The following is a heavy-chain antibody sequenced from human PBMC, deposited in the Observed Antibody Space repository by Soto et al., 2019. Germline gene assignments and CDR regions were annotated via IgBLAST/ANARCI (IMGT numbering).Heavy chain of an antibody. CDR3: ATALYGSVSFDY. Sequence: GASVKVSCKVSGYTLTELSMHWVRQAPGKGLEWMGGFDPEDGETIYAQKFQGRVTMTEDTSTDTAYMELSSLRSEDTAVYYCATALYGSVSFDYWGQGTLVTVSS. CDR2: FDPEDGET. J-gene: IGHJ4*02. D-gene: IGHD3-10*01. CDR1: GYTLTELS. V-gene: IGHV1-24*01.